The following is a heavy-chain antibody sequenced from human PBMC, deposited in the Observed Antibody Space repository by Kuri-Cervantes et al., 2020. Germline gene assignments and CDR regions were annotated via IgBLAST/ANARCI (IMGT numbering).Heavy chain of an antibody. CDR2: ISYDGSNK. CDR1: GFTFSSYA. V-gene: IGHV3-30-3*01. Sequence: GESLKISCAASGFTFSSYAMHWVRQAPGKGLEWVAVISYDGSNKYYADSVKGRFTISRDNSKNTLYLQMNSLRAEDTAVDYCARESVAGLDYWGQGALVTVSS. J-gene: IGHJ4*02. CDR3: ARESVAGLDY. D-gene: IGHD6-19*01.